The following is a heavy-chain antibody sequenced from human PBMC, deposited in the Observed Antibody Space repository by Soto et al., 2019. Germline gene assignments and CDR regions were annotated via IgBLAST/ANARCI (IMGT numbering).Heavy chain of an antibody. V-gene: IGHV4-34*01. CDR1: GGSFSGYY. J-gene: IGHJ6*02. CDR3: ARGPPGYYYYGMDV. CDR2: INHSGST. Sequence: NPSETLSLTCAVYGGSFSGYYWSWIRQPPGKGLEWIGEINHSGSTNYNPSLKSRVTISVDTSKNQFSLKLSSVTAADTAVYYCARGPPGYYYYGMDVWGQGTTVTVSS.